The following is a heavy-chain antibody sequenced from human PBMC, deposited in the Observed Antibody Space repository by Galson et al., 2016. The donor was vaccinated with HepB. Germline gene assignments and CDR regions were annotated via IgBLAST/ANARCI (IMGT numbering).Heavy chain of an antibody. D-gene: IGHD2-8*02. Sequence: SLRLSCAASGFTFSNYAMNWVRQAPGKGLEWVSTVSGNGGYTYYADSVKGRFTISRDNSKNTLYLEMNGLRAEDTALYYCAKDGSGDSGPPFDYWGQGTLVTVSS. CDR2: VSGNGGYT. V-gene: IGHV3-23*01. J-gene: IGHJ4*02. CDR3: AKDGSGDSGPPFDY. CDR1: GFTFSNYA.